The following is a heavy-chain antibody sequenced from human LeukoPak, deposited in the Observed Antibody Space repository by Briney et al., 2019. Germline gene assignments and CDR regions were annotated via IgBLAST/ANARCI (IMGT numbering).Heavy chain of an antibody. D-gene: IGHD3-22*01. V-gene: IGHV1-46*01. J-gene: IGHJ3*02. Sequence: ASVKVSCKASGSTFTKYYIHWVRQSPGQGLEWMGIINPSAGSTNYAQKFQGRVTLTRDTSTSTVYMNVSNLRSEDTAVYYCARESLGSYKTVVIVARGHDAFDMWGQGTMVTVSS. CDR2: INPSAGST. CDR3: ARESLGSYKTVVIVARGHDAFDM. CDR1: GSTFTKYY.